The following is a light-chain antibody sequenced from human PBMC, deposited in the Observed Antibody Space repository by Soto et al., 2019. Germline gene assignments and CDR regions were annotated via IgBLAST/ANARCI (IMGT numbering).Light chain of an antibody. J-gene: IGKJ1*01. CDR2: KAS. V-gene: IGKV1-5*03. CDR1: QTISIW. CDR3: QHYNSYSEA. Sequence: IRMTQSPSSLSASTGDRVTITCRASQTISIWLAWYQQKPGKAPKLLIYKASTLKSGVPSRFSGSGSGTEFTLTISSLQPDDFATYYCQHYNSYSEAFGQGTKVDIK.